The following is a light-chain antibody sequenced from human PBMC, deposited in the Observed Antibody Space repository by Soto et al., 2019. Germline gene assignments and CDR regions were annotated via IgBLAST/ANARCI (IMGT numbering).Light chain of an antibody. CDR1: QSVSSN. V-gene: IGKV3-15*01. CDR2: GAS. Sequence: EIVMTQSPATLSMSPGERATLSCRASQSVSSNLAWYQQRPGQAPRILIYGASTRATGIPAKFSGSGSGTEFTLTISSLQSEDFEVDYCQQYNDWTRTFGQGTRLEIK. CDR3: QQYNDWTRT. J-gene: IGKJ5*01.